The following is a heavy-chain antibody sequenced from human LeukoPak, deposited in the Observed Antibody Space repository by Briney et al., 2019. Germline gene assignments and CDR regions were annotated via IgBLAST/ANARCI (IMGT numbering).Heavy chain of an antibody. D-gene: IGHD3-10*01. CDR1: GFTFDDYA. CDR3: AKDYYGSGSYHGMDV. V-gene: IGHV3-9*01. Sequence: SLRLSCAASGFTFDDYAMHWVRQAPGKGLEWVSGISWNSGSIGYADSVKGRFTISRDNAKNSLYLQMNSLRAEDTALYYCAKDYYGSGSYHGMDVWGQGTTVTVSS. CDR2: ISWNSGSI. J-gene: IGHJ6*02.